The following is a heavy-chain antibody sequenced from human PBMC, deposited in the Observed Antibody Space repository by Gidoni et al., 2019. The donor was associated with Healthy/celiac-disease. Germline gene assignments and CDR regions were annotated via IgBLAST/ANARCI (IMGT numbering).Heavy chain of an antibody. J-gene: IGHJ6*03. V-gene: IGHV3-9*01. CDR3: AKDLYHGDYGYYYYMDV. Sequence: EVQLVESGGGLVQPGRSLRLSCAASGFTFDDYAMHWVRQAPGKGLEWVSGISWNSGSIGYADSVKGRFTISRDNAKNSLYLQMNSLRAEDTALYYCAKDLYHGDYGYYYYMDVWGKGTTVTVSS. CDR2: ISWNSGSI. D-gene: IGHD4-17*01. CDR1: GFTFDDYA.